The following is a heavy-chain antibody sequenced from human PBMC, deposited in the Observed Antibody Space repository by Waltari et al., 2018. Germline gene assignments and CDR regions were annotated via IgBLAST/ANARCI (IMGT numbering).Heavy chain of an antibody. CDR1: GYTFTSYY. CDR2: MNPNSGNT. Sequence: QVQLVQSGAEVKKPGASVKVSCKASGYTFTSYYMHWVRQATGQGLEWMGWMNPNSGNTGYAQKFQGRVTITRNTSISTAYMELSSLRSEDTAVYYCARGRGYSGSFDTWGGQGTLVTVSS. J-gene: IGHJ4*02. D-gene: IGHD1-26*01. V-gene: IGHV1-8*03. CDR3: ARGRGYSGSFDTW.